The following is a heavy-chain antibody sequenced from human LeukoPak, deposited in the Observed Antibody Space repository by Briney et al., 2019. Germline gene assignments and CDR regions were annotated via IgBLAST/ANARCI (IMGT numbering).Heavy chain of an antibody. V-gene: IGHV1-69*13. CDR3: ARWAIDYYGSGSYPKFDY. J-gene: IGHJ4*02. D-gene: IGHD3-10*01. Sequence: SVKVSCKASGYTFTSYGISWVRQAPGQGLEWMGGIIPIFGTANYAQKFQGRVTITADESTSTAYMELSSLRSEDTAVYYCARWAIDYYGSGSYPKFDYWGQGTLVTVSS. CDR1: GYTFTSYG. CDR2: IIPIFGTA.